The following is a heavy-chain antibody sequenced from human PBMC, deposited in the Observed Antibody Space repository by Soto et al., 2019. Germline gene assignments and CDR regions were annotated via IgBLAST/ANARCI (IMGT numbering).Heavy chain of an antibody. CDR2: INYSGTT. D-gene: IGHD2-15*01. CDR1: GGSISSSSYY. J-gene: IGHJ5*02. V-gene: IGHV4-39*01. CDR3: ARLVACSGGSCRFDP. Sequence: QLQLQESGPGLVTPSETISLTCTVYGGSISSSSYYWAWIREPPAEVLEWIGSINYSGTTYYIASLKSRVTISIDTSKNQFSLRLNSVTAADTAVYYCARLVACSGGSCRFDPWGQGTLVTVSS.